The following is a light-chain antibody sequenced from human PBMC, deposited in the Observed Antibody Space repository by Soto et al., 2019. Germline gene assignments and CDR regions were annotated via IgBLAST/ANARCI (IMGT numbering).Light chain of an antibody. CDR1: QSVSTN. J-gene: IGKJ1*01. CDR2: DAS. CDR3: QQYNNWPRT. V-gene: IGKV3-15*01. Sequence: IVMTQSPATLSVSPGERATRSCRASQSVSTNLAWYQQTRGQAPRLLMFDASTRATGIPARFSGSGSGTEFTLTISSLQSEDSAIYYCQQYNNWPRTFGQGTKVDIK.